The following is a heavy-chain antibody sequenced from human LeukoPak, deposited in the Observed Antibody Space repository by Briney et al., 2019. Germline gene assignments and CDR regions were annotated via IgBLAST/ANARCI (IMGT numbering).Heavy chain of an antibody. CDR3: ASSRDGYSLFDY. CDR2: INHSGST. D-gene: IGHD5-24*01. J-gene: IGHJ4*02. Sequence: PSETLSLTCAVYGGSFSGYYWSWIRQPPGKGLEWIGEINHSGSTNYNPSLKSRVTISVDTSENQFSLKLSSVTAADTAVYYCASSRDGYSLFDYWGQGTLVTVSS. CDR1: GGSFSGYY. V-gene: IGHV4-34*01.